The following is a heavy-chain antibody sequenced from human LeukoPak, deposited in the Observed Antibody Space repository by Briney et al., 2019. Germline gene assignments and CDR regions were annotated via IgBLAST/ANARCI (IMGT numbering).Heavy chain of an antibody. J-gene: IGHJ1*01. CDR2: IHPGASGA. Sequence: KPGGSRPISAQGPGCTFATSCSAGVRRLPGKGLEWMGIIHPGASGARYSPSFQGQVTVSVDRSINTAYLQWSSLKASDTAMHYCARELWGNLDHWGQGTPVTVPS. V-gene: IGHV5-51*01. CDR1: GCTFATSC. CDR3: ARELWGNLDH. D-gene: IGHD2-21*01.